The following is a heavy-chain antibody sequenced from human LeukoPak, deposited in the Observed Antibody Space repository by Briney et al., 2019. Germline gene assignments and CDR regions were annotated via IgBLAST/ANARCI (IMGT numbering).Heavy chain of an antibody. J-gene: IGHJ4*02. CDR1: GFTFSSTG. D-gene: IGHD3-3*01. Sequence: QPGSSLTLFCVVSGFTFSSTGVHWVRQAPGKGLEWVAMISPYGTKTFYTESMKGRLTISRDNSNNTLYLQMNSLRVEDTALYYFATEVGEWTNFDYWGQGTLVIVSS. V-gene: IGHV3-30*04. CDR2: ISPYGTKT. CDR3: ATEVGEWTNFDY.